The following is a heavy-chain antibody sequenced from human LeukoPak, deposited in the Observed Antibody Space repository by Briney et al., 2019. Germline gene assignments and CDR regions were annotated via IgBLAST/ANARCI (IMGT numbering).Heavy chain of an antibody. Sequence: GRSLRLSCAASGFTFSSYGMHWVRQAPGKGLEWVAVISYDGSNKYYADSVKGRFTISRDNSKNTLYLQMNSLRAEDTAEYYCAVSASYGDPVRYWGQGTLVTVSS. D-gene: IGHD4-17*01. CDR1: GFTFSSYG. V-gene: IGHV3-30*03. CDR2: ISYDGSNK. J-gene: IGHJ4*02. CDR3: AVSASYGDPVRY.